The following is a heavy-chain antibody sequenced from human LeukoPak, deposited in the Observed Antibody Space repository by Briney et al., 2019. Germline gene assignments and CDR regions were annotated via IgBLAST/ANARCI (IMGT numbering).Heavy chain of an antibody. CDR3: ARVRSYGSGSHWYYYYGMDV. Sequence: PSETLSLTCAVYGGSFSGYYWSWIRQPPGKGLEWIGEINHSGSTNYNPSLKSRVTISVDTSKNQFSLKLSSVTAADTAVYYCARVRSYGSGSHWYYYYGMDVWGQGPRSPSP. CDR2: INHSGST. J-gene: IGHJ6*02. V-gene: IGHV4-34*01. D-gene: IGHD3-10*01. CDR1: GGSFSGYY.